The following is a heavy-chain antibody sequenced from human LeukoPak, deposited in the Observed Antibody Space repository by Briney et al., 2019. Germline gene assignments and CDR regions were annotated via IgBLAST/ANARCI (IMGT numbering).Heavy chain of an antibody. CDR1: GGSISHYY. CDR3: AREDPRTKVPEGMDV. V-gene: IGHV4-59*01. D-gene: IGHD4/OR15-4a*01. Sequence: SETLSLTCTVSGGSISHYYWSWIRKPPGKGLEWIGYIYYSGTTNYNPSLKSRVTISVDTSKNQFSLKLNSVTAADTAVYYCAREDPRTKVPEGMDVWGQGTTVTVSS. CDR2: IYYSGTT. J-gene: IGHJ6*02.